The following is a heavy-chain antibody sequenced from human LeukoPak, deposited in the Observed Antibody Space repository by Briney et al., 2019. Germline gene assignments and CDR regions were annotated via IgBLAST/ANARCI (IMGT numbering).Heavy chain of an antibody. Sequence: GGSLRLSCAASGFTFDDYAMHWVRQAPGKGLEWVSGISWNSGSIGYADSVKGRFTISRDNAKNSLYLQMNSLGAEDTALYYCAKWTYYFDYWGQGTLVTVSS. V-gene: IGHV3-9*01. J-gene: IGHJ4*02. CDR3: AKWTYYFDY. CDR2: ISWNSGSI. D-gene: IGHD3/OR15-3a*01. CDR1: GFTFDDYA.